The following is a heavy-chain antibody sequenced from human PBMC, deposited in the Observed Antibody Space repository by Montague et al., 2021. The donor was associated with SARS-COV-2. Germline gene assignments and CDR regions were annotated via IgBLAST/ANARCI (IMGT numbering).Heavy chain of an antibody. CDR1: GGSISSGSYY. Sequence: TLSLACTVSGGSISSGSYYWSWIRQPAGKGLEWIGRIYTSGSTNYNPSLKSRVTISVDTSKNQFSLKLSSVTAADPAVYYCARAKGSRYYYDSSGYYRARGYYFFYYGMDVWGQGTTVTVSS. D-gene: IGHD3-22*01. V-gene: IGHV4-61*02. J-gene: IGHJ6*02. CDR3: ARAKGSRYYYDSSGYYRARGYYFFYYGMDV. CDR2: IYTSGST.